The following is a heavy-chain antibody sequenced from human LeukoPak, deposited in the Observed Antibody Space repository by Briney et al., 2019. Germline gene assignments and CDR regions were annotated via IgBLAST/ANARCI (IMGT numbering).Heavy chain of an antibody. Sequence: GGSLRLSCAASGFTFSSYGMHWVRQAPGKGLEWVALISFDGVKTDYADSVKGRFTISRDNSQNTLYLQMNSLRAEDTAVYYCAKDRGSSSAAYGMDVWGQGTTVTVSS. CDR1: GFTFSSYG. CDR3: AKDRGSSSAAYGMDV. V-gene: IGHV3-30*18. J-gene: IGHJ6*02. D-gene: IGHD6-13*01. CDR2: ISFDGVKT.